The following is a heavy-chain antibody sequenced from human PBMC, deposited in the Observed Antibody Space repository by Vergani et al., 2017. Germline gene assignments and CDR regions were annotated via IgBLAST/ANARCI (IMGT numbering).Heavy chain of an antibody. Sequence: QVQLQQWGAGLLKPSETLSLTCAVYGGSFSGYYWSWIRQPPGKGLEWIGEINHSGSTNYNPSLKSRVTLSVDTSKNQFSLKLSSVTAADTAVYYCARERGYCSGGSCRYYYYYMDVWGKGTTVTVSS. V-gene: IGHV4-34*01. J-gene: IGHJ6*03. CDR1: GGSFSGYY. CDR3: ARERGYCSGGSCRYYYYYMDV. CDR2: INHSGST. D-gene: IGHD2-15*01.